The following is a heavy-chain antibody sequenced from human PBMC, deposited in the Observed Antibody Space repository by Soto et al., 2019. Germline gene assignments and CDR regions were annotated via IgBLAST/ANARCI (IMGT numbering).Heavy chain of an antibody. CDR1: GFTFSSYG. V-gene: IGHV3-23*01. D-gene: IGHD1-7*01. J-gene: IGHJ4*02. CDR3: AKDRRAGGNYGFYSDF. Sequence: EVQLLESGGGLVQPGGSLRLSCAASGFTFSSYGMTWVRQAPGKGLEWVSFSSATGAGTYYADSVKGRFTISRDNSTNTLSLQMTGLRADDTAVYYCAKDRRAGGNYGFYSDFWGQGALVIVSS. CDR2: SSATGAGT.